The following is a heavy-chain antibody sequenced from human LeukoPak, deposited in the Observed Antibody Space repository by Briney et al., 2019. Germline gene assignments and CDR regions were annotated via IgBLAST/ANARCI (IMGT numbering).Heavy chain of an antibody. CDR2: VYPGDSDT. J-gene: IGHJ4*02. D-gene: IGHD6-19*01. CDR1: GYSFTSHW. Sequence: GESMKISCKGSGYSFTSHWIGWVRQMPGRGLEWMGVVYPGDSDTRYSPSFRGRVTISADKSINTAYLQWSSLKASDTAMYYCARAFYSSGFFFDYWGQGTLVTVSS. V-gene: IGHV5-51*01. CDR3: ARAFYSSGFFFDY.